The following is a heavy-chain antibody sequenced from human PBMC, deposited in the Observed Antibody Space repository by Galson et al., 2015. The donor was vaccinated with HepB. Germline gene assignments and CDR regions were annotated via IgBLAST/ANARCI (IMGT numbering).Heavy chain of an antibody. Sequence: SLRLSCAASGFTFSSYSMNWVRQAPGKGLEWVSYISSSSSTIYYADSVKGRFTISRDNAKNSLYLQMNSLRAEDTAVYYCARKSSTSCYGCVSWGQGTLVTVSS. CDR1: GFTFSSYS. J-gene: IGHJ5*02. D-gene: IGHD2-2*01. V-gene: IGHV3-48*01. CDR2: ISSSSSTI. CDR3: ARKSSTSCYGCVS.